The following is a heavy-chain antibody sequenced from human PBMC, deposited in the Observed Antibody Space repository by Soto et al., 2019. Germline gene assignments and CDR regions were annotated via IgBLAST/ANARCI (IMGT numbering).Heavy chain of an antibody. CDR3: AKDRYFDSYHFDY. CDR2: ISYDGRDS. V-gene: IGHV3-30*04. D-gene: IGHD3-9*01. CDR1: GFTFTAFA. J-gene: IGHJ4*02. Sequence: LRLSCAVSGFTFTAFAIHWVRHSPGKGLEWVAVISYDGRDSHYADSVKGRLTISRDNSKNTVFLQINSLTTEDTAVYYCAKDRYFDSYHFDYWGQGTRVTVSS.